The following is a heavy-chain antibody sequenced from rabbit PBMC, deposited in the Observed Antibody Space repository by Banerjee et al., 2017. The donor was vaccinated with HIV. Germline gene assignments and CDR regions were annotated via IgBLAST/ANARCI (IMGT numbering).Heavy chain of an antibody. CDR3: ARDRDTGTAYYFDL. CDR1: GFSFSSSYW. V-gene: IGHV1S45*01. J-gene: IGHJ4*01. D-gene: IGHD7-1*01. CDR2: IYTSSGGT. Sequence: QQQLEESGGGLVKPEGSLTLTCTASGFSFSSSYWICWVRQAPGKGLEWIGCIYTSSGGTWYASWAKGRFTISKTSSTTVTLQMTSLTAADTATYFCARDRDTGTAYYFDLWGQGTLVTVS.